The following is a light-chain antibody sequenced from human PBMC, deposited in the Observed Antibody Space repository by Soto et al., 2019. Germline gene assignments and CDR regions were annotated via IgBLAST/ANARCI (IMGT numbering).Light chain of an antibody. J-gene: IGLJ1*01. Sequence: QSALTQPASVSGSPGQSITISCTGTSSDVGGYNYVSWYQQHPGKAPKLMIYEVSNRPSGFSNRFSGSKSGNTASLTISGLQVEDEADYYCSSYTSSSIDYVFGTGIKLTVL. CDR1: SSDVGGYNY. V-gene: IGLV2-14*01. CDR3: SSYTSSSIDYV. CDR2: EVS.